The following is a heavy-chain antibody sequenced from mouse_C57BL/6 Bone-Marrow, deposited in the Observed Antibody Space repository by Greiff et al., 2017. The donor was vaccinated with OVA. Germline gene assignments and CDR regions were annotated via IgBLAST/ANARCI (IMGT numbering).Heavy chain of an antibody. D-gene: IGHD1-1*01. CDR2: IDPSDSYT. CDR1: GYTFTSYW. Sequence: VQLQQPGAELVRPGTSVKLSCKASGYTFTSYWMHWVKQRPGQGLEWIGVIDPSDSYTNYNQKFKGKATLTVDTSSSTAYMQLSSLTSEDSAVYYCARRITTESFDYWGQGTTLTVS. J-gene: IGHJ2*01. CDR3: ARRITTESFDY. V-gene: IGHV1-59*01.